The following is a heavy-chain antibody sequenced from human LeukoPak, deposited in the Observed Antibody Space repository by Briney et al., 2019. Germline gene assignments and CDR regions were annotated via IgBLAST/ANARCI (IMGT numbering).Heavy chain of an antibody. J-gene: IGHJ5*02. Sequence: GGSLRLSCAASGFTFSSYGMHWVRQAPGKGLEWVAFIRYDGSNKYYADSVKGRFTISRDNSKNTVYLQMNNLRAEDTAVYYCAKAGYTSGLTWGQGTLVTVSS. V-gene: IGHV3-30*02. CDR2: IRYDGSNK. D-gene: IGHD6-19*01. CDR1: GFTFSSYG. CDR3: AKAGYTSGLT.